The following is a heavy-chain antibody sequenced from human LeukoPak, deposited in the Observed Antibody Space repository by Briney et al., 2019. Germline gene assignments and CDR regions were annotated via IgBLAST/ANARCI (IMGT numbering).Heavy chain of an antibody. CDR1: GYTFTSYY. CDR3: AREPSGDNNWFDP. J-gene: IGHJ5*02. V-gene: IGHV1-46*01. D-gene: IGHD2-21*01. Sequence: ASVKVSCKASGYTFTSYYMHWVRQAPGQGLEWMGIINPSGGSTSYAQKFQGRVTMTRDMSTSTVYMELSSLRSEDTAVYYCAREPSGDNNWFDPWGQGTLVTVS. CDR2: INPSGGST.